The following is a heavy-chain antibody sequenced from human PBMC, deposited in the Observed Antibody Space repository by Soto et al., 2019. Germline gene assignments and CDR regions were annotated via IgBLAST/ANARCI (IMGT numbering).Heavy chain of an antibody. Sequence: QVQLQESGPGLVKPSGTLSLTCAVSSGSISSSNWWSWVRQPPGKGLEWIGEIYDSGSTNYNPSLKSRVTISVDKSKNQFSLKLSSVTAADTAVYDCARVTGTVSYYYYYMDGWGKGTTVTVSS. D-gene: IGHD1-20*01. V-gene: IGHV4-4*02. CDR3: ARVTGTVSYYYYYMDG. CDR2: IYDSGST. CDR1: SGSISSSNW. J-gene: IGHJ6*03.